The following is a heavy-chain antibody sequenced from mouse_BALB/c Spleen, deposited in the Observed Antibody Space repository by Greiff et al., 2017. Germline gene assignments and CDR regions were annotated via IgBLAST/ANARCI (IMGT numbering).Heavy chain of an antibody. Sequence: QVQLKESGPGLVATSQSLSITCTVSGFSLTSYGVHWVRQPPGKGLEWLGVIWAGGSTNYNSALMSRLSISKDNSKSQVFLKMNSLQTDDTAMYYCARDAYRYDGGWFAYWGQGTLVTVSA. CDR1: GFSLTSYG. CDR3: ARDAYRYDGGWFAY. J-gene: IGHJ3*01. CDR2: IWAGGST. V-gene: IGHV2-9*02. D-gene: IGHD2-14*01.